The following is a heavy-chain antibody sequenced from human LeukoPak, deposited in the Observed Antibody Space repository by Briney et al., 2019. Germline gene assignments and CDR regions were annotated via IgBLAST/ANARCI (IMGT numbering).Heavy chain of an antibody. V-gene: IGHV1-8*03. CDR3: ASSPEQQLAAFDI. D-gene: IGHD6-13*01. J-gene: IGHJ3*02. CDR1: GGTFCSYA. Sequence: ASVKVSCKASGGTFCSYAISWVRQATGQGLEWVGWMNPNSGNTGYAQKFQGRVTITRNTSISTAYMELSSLRSEDTAVYYCASSPEQQLAAFDIWGQGTMVTVSS. CDR2: MNPNSGNT.